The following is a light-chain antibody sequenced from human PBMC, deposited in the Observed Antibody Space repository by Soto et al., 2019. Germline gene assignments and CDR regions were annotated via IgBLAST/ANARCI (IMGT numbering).Light chain of an antibody. CDR2: DAS. Sequence: DIQMTQSPSTLSASVGDRVTITCRASQSISSWLAWYQQKPGKAPKLLIYDASSLESGVPSRFSGCGSGTEFTLTISSLQPDDFATYYCQQYNSYSCTFGQGTKLEIK. V-gene: IGKV1-5*01. CDR3: QQYNSYSCT. J-gene: IGKJ2*01. CDR1: QSISSW.